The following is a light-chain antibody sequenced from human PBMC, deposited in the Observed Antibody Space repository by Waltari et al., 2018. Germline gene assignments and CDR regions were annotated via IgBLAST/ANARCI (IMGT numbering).Light chain of an antibody. J-gene: IGKJ1*01. Sequence: DIVMTQTPLSLPVTPGEPAPISCRSSPSLLDSEDGNTYLEWYLQKPGQSPQPLIYEVSNRASGVPDRFSGSGSDTDFTLKISRVEAEDVGVYYCMQGIEYPWTFGQGTKVEIK. CDR3: MQGIEYPWT. CDR1: PSLLDSEDGNTY. V-gene: IGKV2-40*01. CDR2: EVS.